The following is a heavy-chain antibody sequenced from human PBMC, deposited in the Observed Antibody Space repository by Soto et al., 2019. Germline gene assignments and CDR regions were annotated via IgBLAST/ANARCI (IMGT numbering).Heavy chain of an antibody. D-gene: IGHD6-6*01. J-gene: IGHJ4*02. CDR2: ISYDGSNK. Sequence: QVQLVESGGGVVQPGRSLRLSCAASGFTFSSYAMHWVRQAPGKGLEWVAVISYDGSNKYYADSVKGRFTISRDNSKNTLYLQMNSLRAEDTAVYYCARAKLASIAARPEDYWGQGTLVTVSS. V-gene: IGHV3-30-3*01. CDR1: GFTFSSYA. CDR3: ARAKLASIAARPEDY.